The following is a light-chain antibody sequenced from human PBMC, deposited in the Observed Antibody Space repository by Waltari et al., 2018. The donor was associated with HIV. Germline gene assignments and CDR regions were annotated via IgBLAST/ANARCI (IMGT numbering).Light chain of an antibody. CDR1: QSVRY. V-gene: IGKV3-11*01. Sequence: EIVLTQSPATLYLSPGERATLSCRASQSVRYLAWYQQKPGQAPRLLIYDASNRATGIPTRFSVSGSGTYFTLTISSLEPADFALYYCQQRTIWPITFGQGTRLEIK. CDR3: QQRTIWPIT. CDR2: DAS. J-gene: IGKJ5*01.